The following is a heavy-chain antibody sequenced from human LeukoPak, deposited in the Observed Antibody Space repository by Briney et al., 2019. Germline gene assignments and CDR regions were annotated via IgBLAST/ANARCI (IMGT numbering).Heavy chain of an antibody. Sequence: SETLSLTCNVSGGSISTYYWSWIRHPPRKGLEWIGYISDGGVTSYNPSLKGRVTISVDPPKNRFSLRLTSLTAVDTALYYCARHGGTLDYFDYWGAGSRVTVSS. CDR2: ISDGGVT. CDR3: ARHGGTLDYFDY. J-gene: IGHJ4*02. CDR1: GGSISTYY. V-gene: IGHV4-59*08. D-gene: IGHD1-26*01.